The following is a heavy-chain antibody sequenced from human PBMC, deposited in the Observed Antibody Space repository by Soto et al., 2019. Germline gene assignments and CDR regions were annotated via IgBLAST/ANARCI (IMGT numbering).Heavy chain of an antibody. D-gene: IGHD6-13*01. J-gene: IGHJ4*02. Sequence: GGSLRLSCAASGFTFSSYAMHWVRQAPGKGLEWVAVISYDGSNKYYADSVKGRFTISRDNSKNTLYLQMNSLRAEDTAVYYCARGQGPAGIDYWGQGTLVTVSS. V-gene: IGHV3-30-3*01. CDR2: ISYDGSNK. CDR1: GFTFSSYA. CDR3: ARGQGPAGIDY.